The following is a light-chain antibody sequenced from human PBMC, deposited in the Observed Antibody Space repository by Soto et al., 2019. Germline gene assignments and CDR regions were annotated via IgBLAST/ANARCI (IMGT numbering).Light chain of an antibody. CDR3: QQSYTTPLT. CDR1: QSISDY. CDR2: GAS. Sequence: DIQMTQSPSSLSASVGDRATITCRASQSISDYFNWYQQKPGKAPILLIYGASSWESGVPSRFSGSGSGTDFTLTISSLQPEDFAIYCCQQSYTTPLTFGLGTMLEIK. J-gene: IGKJ2*01. V-gene: IGKV1-39*01.